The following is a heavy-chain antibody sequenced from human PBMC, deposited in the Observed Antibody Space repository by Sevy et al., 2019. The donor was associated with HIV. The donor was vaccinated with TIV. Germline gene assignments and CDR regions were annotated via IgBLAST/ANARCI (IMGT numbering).Heavy chain of an antibody. D-gene: IGHD3-22*01. Sequence: GGSLRLSCAASGFTFSNYAMGWVRQAPGKGLEWVSGISVRGDRKYYADSVKGRFTISRDDSKNSLYLQLNSLRAEDKAIYYCERKYDSSGYFDYWGQGTLVTVSS. J-gene: IGHJ4*02. CDR1: GFTFSNYA. CDR3: ERKYDSSGYFDY. V-gene: IGHV3-23*01. CDR2: ISVRGDRK.